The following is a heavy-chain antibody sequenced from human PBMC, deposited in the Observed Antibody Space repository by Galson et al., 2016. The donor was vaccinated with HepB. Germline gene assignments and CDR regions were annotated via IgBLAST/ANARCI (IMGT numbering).Heavy chain of an antibody. D-gene: IGHD5-24*01. J-gene: IGHJ5*02. CDR2: IYYCGR. Sequence: SLRLSCAASGFTFRNHGMHWVRRAPGKGLEWVAVIYYCGREYAESVKGRSTIPRHDSKATLVLEMDSLIVGDTAVYYCVRWDNYRKLDLWGQGILVTVSS. V-gene: IGHV3-33*01. CDR3: VRWDNYRKLDL. CDR1: GFTFRNHG.